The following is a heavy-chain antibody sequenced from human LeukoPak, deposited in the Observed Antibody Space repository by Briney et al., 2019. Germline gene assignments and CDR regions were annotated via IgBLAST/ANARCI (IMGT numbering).Heavy chain of an antibody. CDR1: GFTFSSYA. V-gene: IGHV3-30-3*01. CDR2: ISYDGSNK. J-gene: IGHJ4*02. CDR3: ARDGAPIAAAGRGAFDY. D-gene: IGHD6-13*01. Sequence: GALRLSCAASGFTFSSYAMLWVRQAPGKGLEWVAVISYDGSNKYYADSVKGRFTISRDNAKNSLYLQMNSLRAEDTAVYYCARDGAPIAAAGRGAFDYWGQGTLVTVSS.